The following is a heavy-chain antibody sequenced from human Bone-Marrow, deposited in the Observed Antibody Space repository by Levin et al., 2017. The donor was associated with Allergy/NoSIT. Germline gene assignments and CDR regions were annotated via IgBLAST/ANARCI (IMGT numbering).Heavy chain of an antibody. CDR2: IYTSGST. Sequence: SETLSLTCTVSGGSISSGSYYWSWIRQPAGKGLEWIGRIYTSGSTNYNPSLKSRVTISVDTSKNQFSLKLSSVTAADTAVYYCARAGYYGSGSRLYWFDPWGQGTLVTVSS. CDR3: ARAGYYGSGSRLYWFDP. CDR1: GGSISSGSYY. J-gene: IGHJ5*02. V-gene: IGHV4-61*02. D-gene: IGHD3-10*01.